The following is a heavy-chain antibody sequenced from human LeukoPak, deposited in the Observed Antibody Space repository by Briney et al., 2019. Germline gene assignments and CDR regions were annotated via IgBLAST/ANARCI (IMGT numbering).Heavy chain of an antibody. CDR1: GFTVSSNY. CDR2: IYSGGSA. Sequence: PGGSLILSCAASGFTVSSNYMSWVRQAPGKGLEWVSVIYSGGSAYYADSVKGRFTISRDNSKNTLYLQMNSLRAEDTAVYYCASYYYGSGSYFDYFDYWGQGTLVTVSS. J-gene: IGHJ4*02. D-gene: IGHD3-10*01. CDR3: ASYYYGSGSYFDYFDY. V-gene: IGHV3-53*01.